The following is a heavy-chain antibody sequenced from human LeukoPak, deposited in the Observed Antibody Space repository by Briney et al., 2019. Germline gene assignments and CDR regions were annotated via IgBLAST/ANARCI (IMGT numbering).Heavy chain of an antibody. Sequence: ASVKVSCKASGYNFANHDINWVRQVTGQGLEWMGWMTPSSGNTGYAQKFQGRVTITRNTSISTAYMELSSLRSEDTAVYYCARSFLAADDYWGQGTLVTVSS. CDR1: GYNFANHD. CDR3: ARSFLAADDY. J-gene: IGHJ4*02. V-gene: IGHV1-8*03. D-gene: IGHD6-13*01. CDR2: MTPSSGNT.